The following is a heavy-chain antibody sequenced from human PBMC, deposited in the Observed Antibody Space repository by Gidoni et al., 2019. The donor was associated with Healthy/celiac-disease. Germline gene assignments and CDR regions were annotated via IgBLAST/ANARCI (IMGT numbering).Heavy chain of an antibody. Sequence: EVQLVESGGGLVKPGGSLRLSCAASGFSFSSYSMNWVRQAPGKGMEWVSPISSSSSYIYYADSVKGRFTISRDNAKNSLYLQMNSLRAEDTAVYYCARDHNGYNSGGSWGQGTLVTVSS. CDR2: ISSSSSYI. V-gene: IGHV3-21*01. D-gene: IGHD5-12*01. CDR1: GFSFSSYS. J-gene: IGHJ4*02. CDR3: ARDHNGYNSGGS.